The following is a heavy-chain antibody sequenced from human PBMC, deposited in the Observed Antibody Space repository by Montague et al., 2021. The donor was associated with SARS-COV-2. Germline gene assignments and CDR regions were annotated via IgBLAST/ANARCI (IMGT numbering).Heavy chain of an antibody. V-gene: IGHV4-34*01. Sequence: SETLSLTCAVYGGSFSGCHWNWIRQPPGKGLEWIGEINHGGITNYNPSLKSRLTISADTSKNQFSLKLTSVAAADTAVYYCARLRDGVVPSPILGVGPYYSYYFIDVWGKGTTVTVSS. D-gene: IGHD3-10*01. CDR1: GGSFSGCH. J-gene: IGHJ6*03. CDR3: ARLRDGVVPSPILGVGPYYSYYFIDV. CDR2: INHGGIT.